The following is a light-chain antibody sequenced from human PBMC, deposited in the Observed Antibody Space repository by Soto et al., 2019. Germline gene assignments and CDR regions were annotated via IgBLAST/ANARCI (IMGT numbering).Light chain of an antibody. CDR1: QTIINW. J-gene: IGKJ4*01. Sequence: DIQMTQSPSNLSGSVGDRVTITCRASQTIINWLAWYQQKPGKXPXXLIYKASTLKSGVPSRFSVSGSGKEFTLTFTSLQPDDFATYDCQQYNTFLTFGGGTKVEIK. CDR3: QQYNTFLT. CDR2: KAS. V-gene: IGKV1-5*03.